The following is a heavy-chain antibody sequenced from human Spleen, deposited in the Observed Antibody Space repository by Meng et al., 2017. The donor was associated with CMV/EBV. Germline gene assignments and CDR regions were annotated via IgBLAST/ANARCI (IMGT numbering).Heavy chain of an antibody. CDR3: ARDLWELVGVEYYYYGMDV. D-gene: IGHD3-16*01. CDR1: GFTFSSYA. V-gene: IGHV3-30*14. J-gene: IGHJ6*02. CDR2: ISYDGSNI. Sequence: GESLKISCAASGFTFSSYAMHWVRQAPGKGLEWVAVISYDGSNIYYADSVKGRFTISRDNSKNTLYLQMSSLRAEDSAIYYCARDLWELVGVEYYYYGMDVWGQGTTVTVSS.